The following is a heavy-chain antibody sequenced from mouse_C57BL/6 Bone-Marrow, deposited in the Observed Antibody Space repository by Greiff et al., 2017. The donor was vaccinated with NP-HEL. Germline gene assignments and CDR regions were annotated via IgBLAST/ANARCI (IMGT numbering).Heavy chain of an antibody. CDR3: ARRGGGNYEGDYFDY. CDR2: IYPGDGDT. V-gene: IGHV1-82*01. D-gene: IGHD2-1*01. CDR1: GYAFSSSW. Sequence: VQLQQSGPELVKPGASVKISCKASGYAFSSSWMNWVKQRPGKGLEWIGRIYPGDGDTNYNGKFKGKATLTADKSSSTAYMQLSSLTSEDSAVYFCARRGGGNYEGDYFDYWGQGTTLTVSS. J-gene: IGHJ2*01.